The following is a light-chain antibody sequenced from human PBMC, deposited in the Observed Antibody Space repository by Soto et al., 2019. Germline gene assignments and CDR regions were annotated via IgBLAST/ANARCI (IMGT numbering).Light chain of an antibody. CDR1: QSVSSY. J-gene: IGKJ4*01. V-gene: IGKV3-11*01. CDR2: DAS. CDR3: QQRSNWRLT. Sequence: EIVLTQSPATLSLSPGERATLSCRASQSVSSYLAWYQQKPGQAPRLLIYDASTRATGIPARFSGSGSGTAFTLTISSLEPEDFAVYYCQQRSNWRLTFGGGTKVEIK.